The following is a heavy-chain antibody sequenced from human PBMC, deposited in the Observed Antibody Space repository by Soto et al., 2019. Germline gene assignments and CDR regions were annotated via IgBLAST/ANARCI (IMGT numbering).Heavy chain of an antibody. CDR2: ISGSGGST. CDR3: AKGGHYYYDSSGYYPAGDY. V-gene: IGHV3-23*01. D-gene: IGHD3-22*01. Sequence: GGSLRLSCAASGFTFSIYAMSWVRHAPGKGLEWVSAISGSGGSTYYADSVKGRFTISRDNSKNTLYLQMNSLRAEDTAVYYCAKGGHYYYDSSGYYPAGDYWGQGTLVTVSS. J-gene: IGHJ4*02. CDR1: GFTFSIYA.